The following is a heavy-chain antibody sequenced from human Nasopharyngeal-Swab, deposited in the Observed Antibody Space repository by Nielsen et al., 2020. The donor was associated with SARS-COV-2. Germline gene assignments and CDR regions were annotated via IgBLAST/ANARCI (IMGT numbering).Heavy chain of an antibody. D-gene: IGHD6-13*01. CDR3: ARGSAYSSFDY. CDR2: INHSGST. Sequence: SETLSLICAVYGGSFSGYYWSWIRQPPGKGLEWIGEINHSGSTNYNPSLKSRVTISVDTSKNQFSLKLSSVTAADTAVYYCARGSAYSSFDYWGQGTLVTVSS. V-gene: IGHV4-34*01. CDR1: GGSFSGYY. J-gene: IGHJ4*02.